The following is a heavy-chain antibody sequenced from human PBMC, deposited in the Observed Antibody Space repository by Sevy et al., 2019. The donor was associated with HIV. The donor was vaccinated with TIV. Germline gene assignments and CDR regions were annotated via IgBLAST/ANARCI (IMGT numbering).Heavy chain of an antibody. J-gene: IGHJ5*02. CDR2: IYTTGIT. CDR3: ARDRWETYRDLSSYGSNWFDP. D-gene: IGHD3-16*02. Sequence: SETLSLTCSVSGGSISSGDYYWNWIRQPAGQGLQWIGRIYTTGITNYNPSLKSRVTISLDGSKNQLSLKLTSVTAADTAVYDCARDRWETYRDLSSYGSNWFDPWGQGTLVTVSS. V-gene: IGHV4-61*02. CDR1: GGSISSGDYY.